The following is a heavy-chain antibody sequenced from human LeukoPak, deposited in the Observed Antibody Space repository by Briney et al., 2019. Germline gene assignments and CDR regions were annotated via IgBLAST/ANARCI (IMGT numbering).Heavy chain of an antibody. CDR3: ARPGTHYYYYMDV. Sequence: SETLSLTCTVSGGSISSSSYYWGWIRQPPGKGLEWIGSIYYSGSTYYNPSLKSRVTISVDTSKNQFSLKLSSVTAADTAVYYCARPGTHYYYYMDVWGKGTTVTVSS. J-gene: IGHJ6*03. D-gene: IGHD1-1*01. CDR2: IYYSGST. CDR1: GGSISSSSYY. V-gene: IGHV4-39*01.